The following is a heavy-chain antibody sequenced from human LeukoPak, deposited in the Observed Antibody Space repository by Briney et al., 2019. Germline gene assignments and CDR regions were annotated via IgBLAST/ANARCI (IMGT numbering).Heavy chain of an antibody. CDR1: GFTFSIYT. CDR3: ARSFGYWVDAFDI. J-gene: IGHJ3*02. V-gene: IGHV3-23*01. D-gene: IGHD5-18*01. CDR2: VSGSGGST. Sequence: GGSLRLSCAASGFTFSIYTMTWVRQAPGKGLEWVSAVSGSGGSTYYADSVKGRFTISRDNSKNTLYLQMKSLKADDTAVYYCARSFGYWVDAFDIWGQGTMVTVSS.